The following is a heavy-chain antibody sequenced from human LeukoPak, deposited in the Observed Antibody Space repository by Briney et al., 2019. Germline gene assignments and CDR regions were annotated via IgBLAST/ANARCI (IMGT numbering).Heavy chain of an antibody. D-gene: IGHD5-24*01. CDR3: TGHDGWLFDS. V-gene: IGHV3-7*01. Sequence: GGSLRLSCAASGFTFSSYWMNWVRQAPGKGLEWVANIKQDGSETYYVDSVKGRFTISRDSTKNLLYLQMNSLRADDTAVYYCTGHDGWLFDSWGQGTLVTVSS. J-gene: IGHJ4*02. CDR2: IKQDGSET. CDR1: GFTFSSYW.